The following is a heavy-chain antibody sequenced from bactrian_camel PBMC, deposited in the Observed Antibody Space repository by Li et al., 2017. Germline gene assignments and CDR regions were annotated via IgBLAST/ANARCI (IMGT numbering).Heavy chain of an antibody. Sequence: VQLVESGGGSVQAGGSLRLSCAASRYTGDRDCMGWFSQPPGKQREGVAVLGRYGSTLYAPSVKGRFTVSKDNAKNTLYLQMNSLKPEDTGMYYCTADLLCAGWVARDYTYWGQGTQVTVS. CDR2: LGRYGST. CDR3: TADLLCAGWVARDYTY. D-gene: IGHD5*01. V-gene: IGHV3S53*01. CDR1: RYTGDRDC. J-gene: IGHJ4*01.